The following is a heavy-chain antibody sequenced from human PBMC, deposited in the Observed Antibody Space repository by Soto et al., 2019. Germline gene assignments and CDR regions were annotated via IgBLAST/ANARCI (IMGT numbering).Heavy chain of an antibody. CDR3: ARGIDGYRFDP. Sequence: QVQLQESGPGLVKPSQTLCLTCIVSGDSVGSDKYHWTWIRQLPGKGLEYIGYFYNSRTTFYNPSLKSRVTISLGPSENQFSLHVRSLTAADTAVYYCARGIDGYRFDPWGQGTLVTVSS. V-gene: IGHV4-31*03. CDR1: GDSVGSDKYH. CDR2: FYNSRTT. D-gene: IGHD5-18*01. J-gene: IGHJ5*02.